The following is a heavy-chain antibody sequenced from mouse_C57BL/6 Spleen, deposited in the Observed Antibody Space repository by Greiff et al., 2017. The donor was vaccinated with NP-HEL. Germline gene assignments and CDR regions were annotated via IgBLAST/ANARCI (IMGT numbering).Heavy chain of an antibody. Sequence: VKLQQSGAELAKPGASVTLSCKASGYTFTSYWMHWVKQRPGQGLEWIGYINPRSGYTKYNQKFKDKATLTADKSSSTAYMQLSSRTYEDSAVYYCVRKAYGSSSYWYFDVWGTGTTVTVSS. CDR2: INPRSGYT. CDR1: GYTFTSYW. D-gene: IGHD1-1*01. CDR3: VRKAYGSSSYWYFDV. V-gene: IGHV1-7*01. J-gene: IGHJ1*03.